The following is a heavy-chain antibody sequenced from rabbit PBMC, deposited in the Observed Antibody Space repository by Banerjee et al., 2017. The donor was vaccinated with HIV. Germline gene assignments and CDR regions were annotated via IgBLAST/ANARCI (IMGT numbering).Heavy chain of an antibody. D-gene: IGHD6-1*01. CDR1: GFSFSSSYY. Sequence: QEQLEESGGDLVKPEGSLTLTCTASGFSFSSSYYMCWVRQAPGKGLEWIGCIYTGRSSTYYASWAKGRFTISKTSSTTVTLQMTSLTAADTATYFCARDQYGSYTDYGYASYGMDLWGPGTLVTVS. CDR2: IYTGRSST. J-gene: IGHJ6*01. CDR3: ARDQYGSYTDYGYASYGMDL. V-gene: IGHV1S45*01.